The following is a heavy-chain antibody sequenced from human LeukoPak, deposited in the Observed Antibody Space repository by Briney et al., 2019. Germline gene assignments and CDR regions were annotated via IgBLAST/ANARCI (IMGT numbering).Heavy chain of an antibody. CDR3: ARDLGYLTFDI. CDR2: IKEDGSDK. Sequence: PGGSLRLSCAASGFTFSSYWISWVRQAPGKGLEWVANIKEDGSDKYYVDSVKGRFTISRDNAKNSLYLQMNSLRAEDTAVYYCARDLGYLTFDIWGQGTMVTVSS. V-gene: IGHV3-7*01. D-gene: IGHD6-13*01. CDR1: GFTFSSYW. J-gene: IGHJ3*02.